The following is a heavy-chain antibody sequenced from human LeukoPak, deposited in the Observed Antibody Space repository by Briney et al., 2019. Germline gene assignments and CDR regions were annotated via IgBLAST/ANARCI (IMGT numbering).Heavy chain of an antibody. Sequence: SETLSLTCTASGGSFSSGSYYWSWIRQPPGKGLEWIGYIYYSGSTNYNPSLKSRVTISVDTSKNQFSLKLTSVTAADTAVYYCAREDSSSWYRWFDPWGQGTLVTVSS. D-gene: IGHD3-22*01. CDR3: AREDSSSWYRWFDP. J-gene: IGHJ5*02. CDR2: IYYSGST. V-gene: IGHV4-61*01. CDR1: GGSFSSGSYY.